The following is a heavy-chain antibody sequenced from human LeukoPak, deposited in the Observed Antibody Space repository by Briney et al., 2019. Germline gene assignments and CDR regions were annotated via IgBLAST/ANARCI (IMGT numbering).Heavy chain of an antibody. CDR2: IYHRGST. D-gene: IGHD2/OR15-2a*01. V-gene: IGHV4-38-2*02. Sequence: SETLSLTCTVSGYSISSGYYWGWIRQPPGKGLEWIGSIYHRGSTYYNPSLKSRVTISVDTSKNQFSLKLSSVTAADTAVYYCARAIWPIYANWFDPWGQGTLVTVSS. J-gene: IGHJ5*02. CDR1: GYSISSGYY. CDR3: ARAIWPIYANWFDP.